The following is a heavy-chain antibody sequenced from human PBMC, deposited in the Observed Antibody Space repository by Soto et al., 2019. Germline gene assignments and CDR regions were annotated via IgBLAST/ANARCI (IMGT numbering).Heavy chain of an antibody. CDR2: IYHSGST. D-gene: IGHD3-10*01. CDR1: GYSISSGYY. Sequence: SETLSLTCAVSGYSISSGYYWGWIRQPPGKGLEWIGSIYHSGSTYYNPSLKSRVTISVDTSKNQFSLKLSSVTAADTAVYYCAKTYSYGSGSYLFDYWGQGTLVTVSS. CDR3: AKTYSYGSGSYLFDY. J-gene: IGHJ4*02. V-gene: IGHV4-38-2*01.